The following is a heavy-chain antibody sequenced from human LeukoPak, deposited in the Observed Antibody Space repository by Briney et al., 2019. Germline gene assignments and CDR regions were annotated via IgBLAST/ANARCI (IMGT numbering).Heavy chain of an antibody. CDR1: GFTFSSYW. CDR2: IKQDGSEK. D-gene: IGHD3-22*01. V-gene: IGHV3-7*01. CDR3: ARVYDSSGYYQYYFDY. Sequence: PGGSLRLSCAASGFTFSSYWMSWVRQAPGKGLERVANIKQDGSEKYYVDSVKGRFTISRDNAKNSLYLQMNSLRAEDTAVYYCARVYDSSGYYQYYFDYWGQGTLVTVSS. J-gene: IGHJ4*02.